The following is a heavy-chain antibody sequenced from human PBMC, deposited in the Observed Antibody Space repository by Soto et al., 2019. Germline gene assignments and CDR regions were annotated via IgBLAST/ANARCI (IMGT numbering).Heavy chain of an antibody. CDR1: GGSFSGYY. V-gene: IGHV4-34*01. D-gene: IGHD3-22*01. Sequence: SETLSLTCAVYGGSFSGYYWSWIRQPPGRGLEWIGEINHSGSTNYNPSLKSRVTISVDTSKNQFSLKLSSVTAADTAVYYCARMKRITMIVVVITEFYDYWGQGTLVTVS. CDR3: ARMKRITMIVVVITEFYDY. CDR2: INHSGST. J-gene: IGHJ4*02.